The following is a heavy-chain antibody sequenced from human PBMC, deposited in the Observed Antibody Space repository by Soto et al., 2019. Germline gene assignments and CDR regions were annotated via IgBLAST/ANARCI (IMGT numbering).Heavy chain of an antibody. V-gene: IGHV5-51*01. Sequence: KSLNVCSKGSEYRFTGYWIYAVRQMPGKGLEWMGIIYPGDSDTRYSPSFQGQVTISADKSISTAYLQWSSLKASDTAMYYCVRNPWGNDTDNLGLGTLVPVSA. J-gene: IGHJ1*01. CDR1: EYRFTGYW. D-gene: IGHD3-9*01. CDR2: IYPGDSDT. CDR3: VRNPWGNDTDN.